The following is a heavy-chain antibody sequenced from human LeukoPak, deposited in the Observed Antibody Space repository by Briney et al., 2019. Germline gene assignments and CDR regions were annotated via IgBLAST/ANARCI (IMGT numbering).Heavy chain of an antibody. CDR1: GGSISSGSSY. CDR2: IYTSGST. Sequence: PSETRSLTCTVSGGSISSGSSYWSWIRQPAGKGLEWIGRIYTSGSTNYNPSLKSRVTISVDTSKSQFSLKLSSVAAADTALYYCARGNPSLYSSGWYPFDYWGQGTLVTVSS. D-gene: IGHD6-19*01. J-gene: IGHJ4*02. CDR3: ARGNPSLYSSGWYPFDY. V-gene: IGHV4-61*02.